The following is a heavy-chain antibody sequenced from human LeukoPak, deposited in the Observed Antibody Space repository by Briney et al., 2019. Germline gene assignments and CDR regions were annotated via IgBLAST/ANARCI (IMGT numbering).Heavy chain of an antibody. V-gene: IGHV4-4*07. CDR2: IYTSGST. CDR3: ARGLAAAARVDV. D-gene: IGHD6-13*01. J-gene: IGHJ6*04. Sequence: SETLSLTCTVSGGSISSYYWSWIRQPAGKGLEWIGCIYTSGSTNYSPSLKSRVTMSVDTSKNQFSLKLSSVTAADTAVYYCARGLAAAARVDVWGKGTTVTVSS. CDR1: GGSISSYY.